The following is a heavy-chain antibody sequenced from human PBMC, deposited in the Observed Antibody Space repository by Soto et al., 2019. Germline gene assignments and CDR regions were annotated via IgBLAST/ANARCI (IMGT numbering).Heavy chain of an antibody. CDR1: GYTFSNYD. J-gene: IGHJ4*02. CDR3: AKVSRKGSAIDFDY. V-gene: IGHV1-8*01. Sequence: QVQLVQSGAELKKPGASVKVSCKASGYTFSNYDMNWVRQATGQGREWIGWVNPNNGDTGYAQKFQGRVTLTTDISKSTAYMELTRLRSEDTAIYYCAKVSRKGSAIDFDYWGQGTLITVSS. CDR2: VNPNNGDT. D-gene: IGHD3-10*01.